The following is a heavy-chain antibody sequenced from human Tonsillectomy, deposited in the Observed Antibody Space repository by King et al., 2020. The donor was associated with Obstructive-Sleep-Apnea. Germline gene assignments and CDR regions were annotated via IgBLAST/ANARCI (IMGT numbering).Heavy chain of an antibody. D-gene: IGHD3-10*01. J-gene: IGHJ4*02. Sequence: QLQESGPGLVKPSETLSLTCTVSGGSISSYYWSWIRQPPGKGLEWIGYIYYSGSTNYTPSLKSRVTISVDTSKNQFSLKLSSVTAADTAVYYCSRGYVSIDYWGQGTLVTVSS. CDR1: GGSISSYY. V-gene: IGHV4-59*01. CDR3: SRGYVSIDY. CDR2: IYYSGST.